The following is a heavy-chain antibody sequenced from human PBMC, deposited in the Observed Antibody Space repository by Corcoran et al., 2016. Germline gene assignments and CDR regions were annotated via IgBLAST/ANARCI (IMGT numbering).Heavy chain of an antibody. CDR1: GFTFSSYG. J-gene: IGHJ6*02. V-gene: IGHV3-30*18. CDR2: ISSDGSNK. Sequence: QVQLVESGGGVVQPGRSLRLSCAASGFTFSSYGMHWVRQAPGKGLEWVAVISSDGSNKYYADSVKGRFTISRDNSKNTLYLQMNRLRAEDTAVYYCAKATEPYYYGMDGWGQGTTVTVSS. CDR3: AKATEPYYYGMDG.